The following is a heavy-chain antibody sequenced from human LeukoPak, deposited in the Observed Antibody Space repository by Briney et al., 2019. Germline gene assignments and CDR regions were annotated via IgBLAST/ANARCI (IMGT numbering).Heavy chain of an antibody. D-gene: IGHD2/OR15-2a*01. CDR2: INHSGST. J-gene: IGHJ3*02. Sequence: KPSETLSLTCAVYGGSFSGYYWSWIRQPPGKGLEWIGEINHSGSTNYNPSLKSRVTISVDTSKNQLSLKLSSVTAADTAVYYCARGFYAFDIWGQGTMVTVSS. V-gene: IGHV4-34*01. CDR3: ARGFYAFDI. CDR1: GGSFSGYY.